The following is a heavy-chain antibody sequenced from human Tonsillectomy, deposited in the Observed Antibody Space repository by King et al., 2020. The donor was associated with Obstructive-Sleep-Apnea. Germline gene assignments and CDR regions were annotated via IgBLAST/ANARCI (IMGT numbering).Heavy chain of an antibody. CDR3: AGGAPTYYYDSSGYYYGY. V-gene: IGHV1-69*01. Sequence: QVQLVESGAEVKKHGSSVKVSCKASGGTFSSYAISWVRQAPGQGLEWMGGIIPTFCTANYAQKCQGRVTITADESTTTAYMELSSLNSEDTAVYYCAGGAPTYYYDSSGYYYGYWGQGTLVTVSS. CDR2: IIPTFCTA. D-gene: IGHD3-22*01. CDR1: GGTFSSYA. J-gene: IGHJ4*02.